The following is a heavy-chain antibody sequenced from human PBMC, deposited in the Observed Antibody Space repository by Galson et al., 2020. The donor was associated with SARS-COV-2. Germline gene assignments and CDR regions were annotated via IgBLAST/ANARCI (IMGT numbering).Heavy chain of an antibody. Sequence: SETLSLTCSVSGGSISSSDYYWSWIRQPAGKGLEWIGRIYLSERTNYNPSLKSRVTMSADTSKNQFSLRLTSVTAADTAVYYCVRESRWDLYFDYWGQGSLVTVSS. D-gene: IGHD1-26*01. CDR2: IYLSERT. CDR3: VRESRWDLYFDY. J-gene: IGHJ4*02. CDR1: GGSISSSDYY. V-gene: IGHV4-61*02.